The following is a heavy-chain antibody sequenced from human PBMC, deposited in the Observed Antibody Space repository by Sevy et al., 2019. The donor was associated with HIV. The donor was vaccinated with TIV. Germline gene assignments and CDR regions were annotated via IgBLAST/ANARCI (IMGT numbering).Heavy chain of an antibody. V-gene: IGHV3-30*18. CDR2: ISFDGDNK. CDR1: RFSFSRYG. D-gene: IGHD3-16*01. CDR3: AKGLSSIYPYSMDV. J-gene: IGHJ6*02. Sequence: GGSLRLSCEASRFSFSRYGMHWVRQVAGKGLEWVAVISFDGDNKYYSDSVRGRFAISRDNSENTMHLQMNNLRLDDTAVYYCAKGLSSIYPYSMDVWGQGTTVTVSS.